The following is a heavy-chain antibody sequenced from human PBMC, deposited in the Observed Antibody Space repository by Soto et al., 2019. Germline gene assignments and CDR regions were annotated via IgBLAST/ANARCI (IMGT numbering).Heavy chain of an antibody. J-gene: IGHJ3*02. CDR3: ARDPGLPRYYYGSGSYAFDI. Sequence: ASVKVSCKASGYTFTSYAKHWVRQAPGQRLEWMGWINAGNGNTKYSQKFQGRVTITRDTSASTAYMELSSLRSEDTAVYYCARDPGLPRYYYGSGSYAFDIWGQGTMVTVSS. CDR1: GYTFTSYA. CDR2: INAGNGNT. V-gene: IGHV1-3*01. D-gene: IGHD3-10*01.